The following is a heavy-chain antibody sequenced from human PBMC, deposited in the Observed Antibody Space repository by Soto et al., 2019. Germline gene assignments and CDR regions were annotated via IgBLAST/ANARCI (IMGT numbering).Heavy chain of an antibody. CDR2: IYHSGST. Sequence: SETLSLTCAVPGYSISSGYYWGWIRQPPGEGLEWIGSIYHSGSTYYNPSLKSRVTISVDTSKNQFSLKLSSVTAADTAMYYCARVNYGSGSYYSWYFDYWGQGTLVTVSS. D-gene: IGHD3-10*01. CDR1: GYSISSGYY. J-gene: IGHJ4*02. CDR3: ARVNYGSGSYYSWYFDY. V-gene: IGHV4-38-2*01.